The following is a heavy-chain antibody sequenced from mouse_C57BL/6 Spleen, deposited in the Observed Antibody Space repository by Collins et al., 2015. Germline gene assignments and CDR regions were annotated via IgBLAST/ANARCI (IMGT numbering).Heavy chain of an antibody. CDR1: GYTFTSYG. CDR2: INTYSGVP. D-gene: IGHD2-14*01. Sequence: QIQLVQSGPELKKPGETVKISCKASGYTFTSYGMSWVKQAPGKGLQWMGWINTYSGVPTYADDFEGRFAFSLETSASTAYLQINNLKNEDTATYFCAREGTFAYWGQGTLVTVSA. CDR3: AREGTFAY. J-gene: IGHJ3*01. V-gene: IGHV9-3*01.